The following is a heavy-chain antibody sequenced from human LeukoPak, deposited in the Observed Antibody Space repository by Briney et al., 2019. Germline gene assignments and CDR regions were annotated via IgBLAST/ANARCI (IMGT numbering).Heavy chain of an antibody. J-gene: IGHJ6*03. V-gene: IGHV3-30*02. CDR1: GYTFTSYG. CDR3: AKDLSNYYYYYMDV. D-gene: IGHD2/OR15-2a*01. CDR2: ISYDSSNT. Sequence: GASLRLSCTASGYTFTSYGMHWVRQAPGKGLEWMGWISYDSSNTYYADKVKGRFTISRDKSKNTPYLQMNSLRAEDTAVYYCAKDLSNYYYYYMDVWGKGTTVTISS.